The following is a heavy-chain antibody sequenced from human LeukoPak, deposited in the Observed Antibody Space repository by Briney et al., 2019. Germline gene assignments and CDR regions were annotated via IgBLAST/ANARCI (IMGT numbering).Heavy chain of an antibody. J-gene: IGHJ4*02. Sequence: PGGSLRLSCAASGFTFSTYEMNWVRQAPGKGLEWVSYISSSGTTIYYAGSVKGRFTISRDNAKNTLYLQMNSLRAEDTAVYYCARVNVCPRCHFDYWGQGTLVTVSS. CDR2: ISSSGTTI. CDR3: ARVNVCPRCHFDY. D-gene: IGHD3-16*01. CDR1: GFTFSTYE. V-gene: IGHV3-48*03.